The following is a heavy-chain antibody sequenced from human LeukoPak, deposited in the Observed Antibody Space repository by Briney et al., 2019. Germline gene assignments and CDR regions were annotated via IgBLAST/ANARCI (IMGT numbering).Heavy chain of an antibody. J-gene: IGHJ4*02. CDR1: GYTFTRYY. D-gene: IGHD3-3*01. CDR2: ISAYNGNT. Sequence: ASVKVSCKTSGYTFTRYYMQWVRQAPGQGLEWMGWISAYNGNTNYAQKLQGRVTMTTDTSTSTAYMELRSLRSDDTAVYYCARANRGIFGVVDIWGQGTLVTVSS. V-gene: IGHV1-18*04. CDR3: ARANRGIFGVVDI.